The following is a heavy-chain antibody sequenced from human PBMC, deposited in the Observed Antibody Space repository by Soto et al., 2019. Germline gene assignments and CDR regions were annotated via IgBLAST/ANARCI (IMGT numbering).Heavy chain of an antibody. CDR3: ARDSGSGSYYYYYGMAV. V-gene: IGHV4-31*03. CDR1: GGSISSGGYY. D-gene: IGHD3-10*01. CDR2: IYYSGST. J-gene: IGHJ6*02. Sequence: SETLSLTCTVSGGSISSGGYYWSWIRQHPGKGLEWIGYIYYSGSTYYNPSLKSRVTISVDTSKNQFSLKLSSVTAADTAVYYCARDSGSGSYYYYYGMAVWGQETTVTVSS.